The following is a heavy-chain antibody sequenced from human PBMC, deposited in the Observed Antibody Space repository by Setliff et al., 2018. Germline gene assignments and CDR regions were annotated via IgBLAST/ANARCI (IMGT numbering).Heavy chain of an antibody. Sequence: PGGSLRLSCAASGFTFDDYAMHWVRQAPGKGLEWVSGISWNSGSIGYADSVKGRFTIPRDNSKNTVYLQMNSLRAEDTAVYYCAKGGALLYYFDFWGQGTLVTVSS. CDR3: AKGGALLYYFDF. V-gene: IGHV3-9*01. CDR2: ISWNSGSI. J-gene: IGHJ4*02. CDR1: GFTFDDYA. D-gene: IGHD2-15*01.